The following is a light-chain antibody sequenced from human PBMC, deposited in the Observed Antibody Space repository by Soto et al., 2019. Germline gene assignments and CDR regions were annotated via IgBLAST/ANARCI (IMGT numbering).Light chain of an antibody. Sequence: EIVLTQSPGTLSLSPGERATLSCRASQSVNAGYLAWYQQRPGQAPRLLIYVASYRAPGIPDRFSGSGSGTDFTLTISRLEPEDFAVYYCQQYGSSPLTFGGGTKVDIK. CDR1: QSVNAGY. J-gene: IGKJ4*01. V-gene: IGKV3-20*01. CDR3: QQYGSSPLT. CDR2: VAS.